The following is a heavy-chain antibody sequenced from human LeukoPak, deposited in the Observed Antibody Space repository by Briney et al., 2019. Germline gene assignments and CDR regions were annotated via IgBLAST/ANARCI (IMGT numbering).Heavy chain of an antibody. CDR2: IHYSGST. CDR3: ARQDTRRYNSLDY. Sequence: SETLSLTCTVSGGSISSSSYYWVWIRQPPGKGLEWIGSIHYSGSTSYNPSLKSRVTISVDTSKNQSSLKLSSVTAADTAVYYCARQDTRRYNSLDYWGQGTLVIVSS. J-gene: IGHJ4*02. V-gene: IGHV4-39*01. D-gene: IGHD1-1*01. CDR1: GGSISSSSYY.